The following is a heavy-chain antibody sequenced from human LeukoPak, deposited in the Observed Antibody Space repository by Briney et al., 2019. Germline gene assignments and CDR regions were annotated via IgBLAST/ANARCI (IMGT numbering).Heavy chain of an antibody. CDR2: IAWNSGIT. CDR1: GFTFDNYA. D-gene: IGHD3-10*01. CDR3: AKDMNSYGSGSSYNPWGPFDS. V-gene: IGHV3-9*01. J-gene: IGHJ4*02. Sequence: GGSLRLSCAASGFTFDNYAMHWVRQAPGKGLEWVSGIAWNSGITGFADSVKGRFTISRDNAENSLSLQMNSLTPEDTAFYFCAKDMNSYGSGSSYNPWGPFDSWGQGTLVTVSS.